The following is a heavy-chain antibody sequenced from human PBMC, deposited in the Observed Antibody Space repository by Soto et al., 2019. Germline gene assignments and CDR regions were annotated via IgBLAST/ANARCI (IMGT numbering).Heavy chain of an antibody. D-gene: IGHD3-22*01. V-gene: IGHV4-31*03. Sequence: SETLSLTCTVSGGSISSGGYYWSWIRQHPGKGLEWIGYIYYSGSTYYNPSLKSRVTISVDTSKNQFSLKLSSVTAADTAVYYCAREPHDSSGYYYYYYGMDVWGQGTTVNVSS. CDR3: AREPHDSSGYYYYYYGMDV. CDR1: GGSISSGGYY. CDR2: IYYSGST. J-gene: IGHJ6*02.